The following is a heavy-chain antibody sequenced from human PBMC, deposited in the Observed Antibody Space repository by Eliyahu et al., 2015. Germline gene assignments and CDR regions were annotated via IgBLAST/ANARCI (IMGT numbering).Heavy chain of an antibody. Sequence: QVQLVESGGGVVQPGRSLRLSCAASGFTFSSYAXHWVRQAPGKGLEWVAVISYDGSNKYYADSVKGRFTISRDNSKNTLYLQMNSLRAEDTAVYYCAKDRYYDYVWGSYRYPDDDYWGQGTLVTVSS. CDR3: AKDRYYDYVWGSYRYPDDDY. J-gene: IGHJ4*02. CDR2: ISYDGSNK. CDR1: GFTFSSYA. D-gene: IGHD3-16*02. V-gene: IGHV3-30*18.